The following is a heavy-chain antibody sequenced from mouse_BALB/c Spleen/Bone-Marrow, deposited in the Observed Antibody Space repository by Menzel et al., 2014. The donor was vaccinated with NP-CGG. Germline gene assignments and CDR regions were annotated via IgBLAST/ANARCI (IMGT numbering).Heavy chain of an antibody. J-gene: IGHJ2*01. CDR1: GFNIKDTY. CDR2: IDPANGNT. Sequence: EVQLQQSGAELVKPGASVKLSCTASGFNIKDTYMHWVKQRPEQGLEWIGRIDPANGNTKYDPKFQGKATTTADTSSNTAYLQLSSLTSEDTAVYYCARLITTDYWGQGTTLTVSS. CDR3: ARLITTDY. V-gene: IGHV14-3*02. D-gene: IGHD2-4*01.